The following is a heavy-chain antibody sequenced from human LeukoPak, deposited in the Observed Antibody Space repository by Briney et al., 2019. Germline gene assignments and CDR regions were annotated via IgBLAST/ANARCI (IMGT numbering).Heavy chain of an antibody. CDR2: IYYSGST. CDR3: ARLAGDRSPDY. CDR1: GGSISSAGYY. D-gene: IGHD6-19*01. V-gene: IGHV4-31*11. J-gene: IGHJ4*02. Sequence: SETLSLTCAVSGGSISSAGYYWSWIRKHPGKGLEWIGYIYYSGSTYYNPSLKSRVTISVDTSKNQFSLKLSSVTAADTAVYYCARLAGDRSPDYWGQGTLVTVSS.